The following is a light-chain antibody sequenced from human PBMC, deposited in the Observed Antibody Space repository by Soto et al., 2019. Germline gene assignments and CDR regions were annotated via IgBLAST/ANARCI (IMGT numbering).Light chain of an antibody. J-gene: IGLJ3*02. CDR3: NSYTTSNTWL. CDR1: GSDLGGFAY. Sequence: QSSLTQPASVSGSPGQSITISCTGTGSDLGGFAYVSWYQHHPGKVPKLMIYEVGNRPSGVSIRFSGSKSGNTASLTISGLQAEDEADYYCNSYTTSNTWLFGGGTKLTVL. V-gene: IGLV2-14*01. CDR2: EVG.